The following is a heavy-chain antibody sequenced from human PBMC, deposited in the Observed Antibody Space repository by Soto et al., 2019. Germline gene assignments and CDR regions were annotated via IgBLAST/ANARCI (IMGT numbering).Heavy chain of an antibody. V-gene: IGHV4-59*01. CDR3: ASRLTLATTTGAAFDL. J-gene: IGHJ3*01. D-gene: IGHD1-26*01. Sequence: QVQLQESGPGLVKPSETLSLTCTVSSGSIINYYWCWIRQPPGKGLEWIGFIYYGGSTNYTSFLRRRVTRSVEMPSQRLSLTLNSVTPTDTAVYYCASRLTLATTTGAAFDLWGQGTMVTVSS. CDR1: SGSIINYY. CDR2: IYYGGST.